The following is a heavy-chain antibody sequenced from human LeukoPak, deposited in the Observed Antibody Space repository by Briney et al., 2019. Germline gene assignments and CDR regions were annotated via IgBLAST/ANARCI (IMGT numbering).Heavy chain of an antibody. J-gene: IGHJ4*02. D-gene: IGHD6-19*01. Sequence: SETLSLTCTVSGGSIRSSSYYWGWLRQPPGKGLEWIGSIYYSGSTYYNASLKSRGTISVDTSKNQFSLKLNSVTAADTAVYFCARQVVAVGGTGYFDYWGQGTLVTVSS. V-gene: IGHV4-39*01. CDR2: IYYSGST. CDR3: ARQVVAVGGTGYFDY. CDR1: GGSIRSSSYY.